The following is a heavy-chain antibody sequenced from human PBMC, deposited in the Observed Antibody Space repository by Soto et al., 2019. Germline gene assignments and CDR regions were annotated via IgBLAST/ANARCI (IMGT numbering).Heavy chain of an antibody. CDR2: ISYDGSNK. Sequence: QVQLVESGGGVVQPGRSLRLSCAASGFTFSSYGMHWVRQAPGKGLEWVAVISYDGSNKYYADSVKGRFTISRDNSKNTLYLQMNSLRAEDTAVYYCAKGINGSGSPSYFDYWGQGTLVTVSS. D-gene: IGHD3-10*01. CDR3: AKGINGSGSPSYFDY. CDR1: GFTFSSYG. J-gene: IGHJ4*02. V-gene: IGHV3-30*18.